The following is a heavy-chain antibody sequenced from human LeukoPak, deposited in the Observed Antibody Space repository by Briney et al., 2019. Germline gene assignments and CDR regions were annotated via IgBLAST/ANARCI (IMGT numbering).Heavy chain of an antibody. D-gene: IGHD6-19*01. CDR3: ARSPPAKSSGGSDNWFDP. CDR1: GYTFTGYY. V-gene: IGHV1-2*02. CDR2: INPNSGGT. Sequence: ASVKVSCKASGYTFTGYYMHWVRQAPGQGLEWMGWINPNSGGTNYAQKFQGRVTMTRDTSISTAYMELSRLRSDDTAVYYCARSPPAKSSGGSDNWFDPWGQGTLVTVSS. J-gene: IGHJ5*02.